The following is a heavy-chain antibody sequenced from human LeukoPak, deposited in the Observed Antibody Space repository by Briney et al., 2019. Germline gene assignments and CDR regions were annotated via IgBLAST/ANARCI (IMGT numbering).Heavy chain of an antibody. D-gene: IGHD5-12*01. V-gene: IGHV1-18*01. CDR3: AREYSGYDWGQFDY. Sequence: ASVKVSCRASGYTFTSYGISWVRQAPGQGLEWMGWISAYNGNTNYAQKLQGRVTMTTDTSTSTAYMELRSLRSDDTAVYYCAREYSGYDWGQFDYWGQGTLVTVSS. CDR2: ISAYNGNT. J-gene: IGHJ4*02. CDR1: GYTFTSYG.